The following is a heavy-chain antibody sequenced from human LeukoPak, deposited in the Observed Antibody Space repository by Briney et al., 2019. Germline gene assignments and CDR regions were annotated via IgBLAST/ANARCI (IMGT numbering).Heavy chain of an antibody. D-gene: IGHD3-3*01. CDR2: IKQDGSEK. J-gene: IGHJ4*02. CDR3: ARDSSDFWSGYPYYFGY. CDR1: GFTFSSYW. Sequence: GGSLRLSCAASGFTFSSYWMSWVRQAPGKGLEWVANIKQDGSEKYYVDSVKGRFTISRDNAKNSLYLQMNSLRAEDTAVYYCARDSSDFWSGYPYYFGYWGQGTLVTVSS. V-gene: IGHV3-7*01.